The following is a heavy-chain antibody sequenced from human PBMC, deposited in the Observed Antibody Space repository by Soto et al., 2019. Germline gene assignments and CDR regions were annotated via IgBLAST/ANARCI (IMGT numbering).Heavy chain of an antibody. D-gene: IGHD3-10*01. CDR3: ARVNQSPYRRGDNWLDP. Sequence: ASVKVSCPPSGYTFSNYGIICVRQAPGQGLEWMGWINPYSGNTKYIQKLQGRVTLTTDTSTSTAYMELRSLRSDDTAVYYCARVNQSPYRRGDNWLDPWGQGTLVTVS. V-gene: IGHV1-18*04. CDR2: INPYSGNT. J-gene: IGHJ5*02. CDR1: GYTFSNYG.